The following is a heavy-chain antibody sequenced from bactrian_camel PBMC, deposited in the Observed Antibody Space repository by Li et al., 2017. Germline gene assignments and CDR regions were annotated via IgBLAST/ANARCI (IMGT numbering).Heavy chain of an antibody. D-gene: IGHD4*01. Sequence: VQLVESGGGSVQPGGTLSVSCAASGWAHFSCMGWFRQIPGKEREGVAALWTGGGKIVYADAVKGRFTISRGNAKNTVTLQMNRLKPEDAAMYYCAAKRLCDRFYPRRASVPPSDFGYWGQGTQVTVS. CDR2: LWTGGGKI. CDR3: AAKRLCDRFYPRRASVPPSDFGY. J-gene: IGHJ6*01. V-gene: IGHV3S40*01. CDR1: GWAHFSC.